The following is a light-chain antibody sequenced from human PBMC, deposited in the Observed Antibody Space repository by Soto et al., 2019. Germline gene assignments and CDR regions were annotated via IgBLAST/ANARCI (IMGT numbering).Light chain of an antibody. CDR3: QQYSALPMT. CDR2: GSS. Sequence: DIVMTQSPDSLAVSLGERATINCKSSQSIFYSPNYLAWCQQKPGHPPRLLIYGSSKRATGIPDRFSGSGSGTDFTLTISRLEPDDFGVYFCQQYSALPMTFGQGTRLEIK. V-gene: IGKV3-20*01. J-gene: IGKJ5*01. CDR1: QSIFYSPNY.